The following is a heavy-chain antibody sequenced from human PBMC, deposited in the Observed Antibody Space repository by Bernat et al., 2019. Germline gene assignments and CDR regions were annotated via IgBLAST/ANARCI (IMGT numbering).Heavy chain of an antibody. V-gene: IGHV3-23*01. Sequence: EVQLLESGGGLVQPGGSLRLSCAASVFTFSSYAMSWVRQAPGKGLEWVSAISASGGSTLYADSVKGRFTISRDNSKNTLYLQMDSLRAEDTAVYYCAKELFPYLRTERGFFDYWGQGTLVTVSS. CDR1: VFTFSSYA. CDR3: AKELFPYLRTERGFFDY. J-gene: IGHJ4*02. D-gene: IGHD2-21*01. CDR2: ISASGGST.